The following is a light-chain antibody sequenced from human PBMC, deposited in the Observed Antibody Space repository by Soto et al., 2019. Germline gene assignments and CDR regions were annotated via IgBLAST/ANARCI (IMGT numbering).Light chain of an antibody. J-gene: IGKJ5*01. CDR3: QKYSSVIT. V-gene: IGKV1-27*01. CDR2: AAS. Sequence: DIQMTQSPSSLSASVGDRVTITCRASQGISNFLAGYQQKPGKVPKLLISAASTLQSVVPSRFSGSGSGTDFSLTITSLQPEVVATYYCQKYSSVITFGQGTRLEIK. CDR1: QGISNF.